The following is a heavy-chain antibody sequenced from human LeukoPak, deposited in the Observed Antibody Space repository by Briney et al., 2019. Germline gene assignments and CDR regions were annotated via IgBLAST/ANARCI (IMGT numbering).Heavy chain of an antibody. V-gene: IGHV4-59*08. Sequence: PSETLSLTCTVSGGSISGYYWSWIWQAPGKELEWIGYIFYSGNTRYNPSLKSRVTISIDTPKNQFSLKLSSVTAADSAVYYCARQSNDYSDYTFESWGQGTLVTVSS. CDR1: GGSISGYY. CDR2: IFYSGNT. CDR3: ARQSNDYSDYTFES. J-gene: IGHJ4*02. D-gene: IGHD4-11*01.